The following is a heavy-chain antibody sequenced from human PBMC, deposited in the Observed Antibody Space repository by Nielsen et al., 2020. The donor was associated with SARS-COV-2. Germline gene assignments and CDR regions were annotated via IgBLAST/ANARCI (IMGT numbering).Heavy chain of an antibody. Sequence: PGKGLEWIGYIYYSGSTYYNPSLKSRVTISVDTSKNQFSLKLSSVTAADTAVYYCARHEGGLDVWGKGTTVTVSS. CDR3: ARHEGGLDV. V-gene: IGHV4-30-4*01. J-gene: IGHJ6*04. CDR2: IYYSGST. D-gene: IGHD1-26*01.